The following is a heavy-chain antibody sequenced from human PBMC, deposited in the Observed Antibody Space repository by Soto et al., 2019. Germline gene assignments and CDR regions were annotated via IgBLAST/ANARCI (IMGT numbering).Heavy chain of an antibody. CDR3: ARVWGGAFDI. Sequence: ASETVSLTCTVSGVSISSGDYYWSWIRQPPGKGLEWIGYIYYSGSTYYNPSLKSRVTISVDTSKNQFSLKLSSVTAADTAVYYCARVWGGAFDIWGQGTMVTVSS. CDR1: GVSISSGDYY. V-gene: IGHV4-30-4*02. CDR2: IYYSGST. D-gene: IGHD3-10*01. J-gene: IGHJ3*02.